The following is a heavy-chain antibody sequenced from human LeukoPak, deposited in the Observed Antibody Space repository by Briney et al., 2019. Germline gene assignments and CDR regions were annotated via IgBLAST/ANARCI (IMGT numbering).Heavy chain of an antibody. Sequence: KTGGSLRLPCAASGFTFTHAWMTWVRQAPGKGLEWVGRIKSKADGETTDYAAPVKGRFFMSRDDSKATLYLQMNYLETEDTAVYYCTTDLGITMIRGVIVSWGQGTLVTVSS. J-gene: IGHJ4*02. V-gene: IGHV3-15*01. CDR3: TTDLGITMIRGVIVS. CDR2: IKSKADGETT. D-gene: IGHD3-10*01. CDR1: GFTFTHAW.